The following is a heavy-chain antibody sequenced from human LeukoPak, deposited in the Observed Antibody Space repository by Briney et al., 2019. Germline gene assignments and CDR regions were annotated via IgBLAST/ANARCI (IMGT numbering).Heavy chain of an antibody. J-gene: IGHJ5*02. CDR2: ISSSSSYI. V-gene: IGHV3-21*01. Sequence: PGGSLRLSCAASGFTFSSYSMNWVRQAPGKGLEWVSSISSSSSYIYYADSVKGRFTISRDNAKNSLYLQMNSLRAEDTAVYYCARGVIQLWSDNWFDPWGQGTLVTVSS. CDR3: ARGVIQLWSDNWFDP. D-gene: IGHD5-18*01. CDR1: GFTFSSYS.